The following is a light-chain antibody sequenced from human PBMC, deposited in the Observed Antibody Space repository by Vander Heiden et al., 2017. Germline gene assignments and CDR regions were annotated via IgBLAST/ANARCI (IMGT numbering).Light chain of an antibody. CDR1: QSVSSSY. J-gene: IGKJ1*01. Sequence: EIVLTQSPGTLSLSPGERATLSCRASQSVSSSYLAWYQHTPGQAPRLLIYGASSRATGIPDRFSGSGSGTDFTLTISRLEPEDFAVYYCQQYGSSPWTFGQGTKVEIK. V-gene: IGKV3-20*01. CDR2: GAS. CDR3: QQYGSSPWT.